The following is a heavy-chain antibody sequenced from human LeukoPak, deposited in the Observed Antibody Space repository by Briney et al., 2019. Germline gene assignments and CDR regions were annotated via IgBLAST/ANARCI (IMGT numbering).Heavy chain of an antibody. Sequence: SETLSLTCAVYGGSFSGYYWSWIRQPPGKGLEWIGEINHSGSTNYNPSLKSRVTISVDTSKNQFSLKLSSVTAADTAVYYCARLGSSWYPGASDYFDYWGQGTLVTVSS. CDR2: INHSGST. CDR3: ARLGSSWYPGASDYFDY. CDR1: GGSFSGYY. D-gene: IGHD6-13*01. J-gene: IGHJ4*02. V-gene: IGHV4-34*01.